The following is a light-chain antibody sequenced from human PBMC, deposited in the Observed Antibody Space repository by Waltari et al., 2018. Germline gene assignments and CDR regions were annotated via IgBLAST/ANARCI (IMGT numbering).Light chain of an antibody. Sequence: QSALTQPASVSGSPGQSITISCTGTSRDVGDYDWVSWYQQNPGKAPKVVIFDVSFRPSRVSIRFSGSKSGNTASLTISGLQAEDEADYYCTSYTSRHSLVFGTGTKVTVL. J-gene: IGLJ1*01. CDR1: SRDVGDYDW. CDR2: DVS. CDR3: TSYTSRHSLV. V-gene: IGLV2-14*03.